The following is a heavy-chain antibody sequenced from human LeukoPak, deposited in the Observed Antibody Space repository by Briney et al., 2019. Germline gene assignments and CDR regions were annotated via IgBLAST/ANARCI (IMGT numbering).Heavy chain of an antibody. CDR1: GFTFSSYA. Sequence: PGGSLRLSCAASGFTFSSYAMHWVRQAPGKGLEWVAVISYDGSNKYYADSVKGRFTISRDNSKNTLYLQMNSLRAEDTAVYYCAKDLSRYCSSTSCFLDGYWGQGTLVTVSS. D-gene: IGHD2-2*01. CDR2: ISYDGSNK. V-gene: IGHV3-30-3*01. J-gene: IGHJ4*02. CDR3: AKDLSRYCSSTSCFLDGY.